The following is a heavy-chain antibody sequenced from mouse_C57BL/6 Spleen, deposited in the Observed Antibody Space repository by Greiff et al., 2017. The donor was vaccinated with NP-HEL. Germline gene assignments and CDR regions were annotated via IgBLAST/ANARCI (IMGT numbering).Heavy chain of an antibody. CDR3: ARAGSYSNLDY. CDR1: GYSITSGYD. D-gene: IGHD2-5*01. J-gene: IGHJ2*01. Sequence: DVQLQESGPGMVKPSQSLSLTCTVTGYSITSGYDWHWIRHFPGNKLEWMGYISYSGSTNYNPSLKSRISITHDTSKNHFFLKLNSVTTEDTATYYGARAGSYSNLDYWGQGTTLTVSS. CDR2: ISYSGST. V-gene: IGHV3-1*01.